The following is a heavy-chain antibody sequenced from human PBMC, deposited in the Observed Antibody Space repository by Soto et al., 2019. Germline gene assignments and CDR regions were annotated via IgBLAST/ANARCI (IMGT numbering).Heavy chain of an antibody. Sequence: PSETLSRTGTVSVGSTSSDNYWSCIRQPPGKGLEWIGHIYYSGNTDYNPSLKSRLAISIDTSKNQFSLKLSSVTAADTAVYFCAREGGESSDGLYYFDSWGQGSLVTVSS. D-gene: IGHD3-16*01. CDR3: AREGGESSDGLYYFDS. CDR2: IYYSGNT. J-gene: IGHJ4*02. V-gene: IGHV4-30-4*01. CDR1: VGSTSSDNY.